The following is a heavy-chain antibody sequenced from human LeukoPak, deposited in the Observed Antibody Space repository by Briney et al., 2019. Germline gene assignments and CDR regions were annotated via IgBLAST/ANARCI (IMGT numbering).Heavy chain of an antibody. V-gene: IGHV3-21*04. CDR2: ISSSSSYI. CDR3: ATRPPDEIYLGVFDY. Sequence: GGSLRLSCAASGFTFSSYSMNWVRQAPGKGLEWVSSISSSSSYIYYADSVKGRFTISRDNAKNSLYLQMNSLTADDTAVYYCATRPPDEIYLGVFDYWGQGTLVTVSA. J-gene: IGHJ4*02. CDR1: GFTFSSYS. D-gene: IGHD2-8*01.